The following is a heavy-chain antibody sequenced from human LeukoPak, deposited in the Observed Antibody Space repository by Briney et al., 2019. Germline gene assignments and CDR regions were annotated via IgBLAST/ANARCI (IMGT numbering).Heavy chain of an antibody. Sequence: GGSLRLSCVASGIAFSNSIMHWVRQAPGKGLEWVLAMSYDGFSKYYADSMKGRLTISRDDSKNTVYLQMKSLRPEDTAVYYCAREGHTSGYCGTFDVWGQGTTVAVS. CDR1: GIAFSNSI. J-gene: IGHJ3*01. CDR2: MSYDGFSK. V-gene: IGHV3-30*04. CDR3: AREGHTSGYCGTFDV. D-gene: IGHD3-22*01.